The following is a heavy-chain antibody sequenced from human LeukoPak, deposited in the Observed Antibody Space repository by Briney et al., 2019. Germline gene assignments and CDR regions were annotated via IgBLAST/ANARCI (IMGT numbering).Heavy chain of an antibody. D-gene: IGHD3-22*01. CDR3: ARSAGIVVVTPSDY. V-gene: IGHV3-33*01. CDR1: GFTFSSYG. CDR2: IWYDGSNK. J-gene: IGHJ4*02. Sequence: GGSLRLSCAASGFTFSSYGMHWVRQAPGKGLEWVAVIWYDGSNKYYADSVKGRFTISRDNSKNTLYLQMNSLRAEVTAVYYCARSAGIVVVTPSDYWGQGTLVTVSS.